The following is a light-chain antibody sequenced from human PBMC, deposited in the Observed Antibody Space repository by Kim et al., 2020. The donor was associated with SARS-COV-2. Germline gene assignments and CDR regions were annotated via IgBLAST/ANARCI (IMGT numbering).Light chain of an antibody. CDR3: AAWDDSLNGVV. CDR2: TSD. CDR1: TSNRGSNT. J-gene: IGLJ2*01. V-gene: IGLV1-44*01. Sequence: QTGTSSCSGSTSNRGSNTVILYRHLPRTAPKLLIYTSDQRPSGVPDRFSGSKSGTSATLAISGLQSEDEADYYCAAWDDSLNGVVFGGGTQLTVL.